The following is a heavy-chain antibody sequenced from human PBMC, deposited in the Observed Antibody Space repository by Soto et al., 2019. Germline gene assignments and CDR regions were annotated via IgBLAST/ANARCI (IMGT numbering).Heavy chain of an antibody. CDR3: ARLGGYSGYEPTFYYYGMDV. CDR2: IDPSDSYT. CDR1: GYSFTSYW. J-gene: IGHJ6*02. D-gene: IGHD5-12*01. V-gene: IGHV5-10-1*01. Sequence: GESLKISCKGSGYSFTSYWISWVRQMPGKGLEWMGRIDPSDSYTNYSPSFQGHVPISADKSISTAYLQWSSLKASDTAMYYCARLGGYSGYEPTFYYYGMDVWGQGTTVTVSS.